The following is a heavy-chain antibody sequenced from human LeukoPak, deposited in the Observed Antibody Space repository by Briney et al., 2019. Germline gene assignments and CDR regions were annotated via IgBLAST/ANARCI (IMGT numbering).Heavy chain of an antibody. CDR2: ISGSGGST. CDR3: ANGGCSGGSCFTFDY. CDR1: GFTFSSYA. D-gene: IGHD2-15*01. V-gene: IGHV3-23*01. Sequence: GGSLRLSCAASGFTFSSYAMSWVRQAPGKGLEWVSAISGSGGSTYYADSVKGRFTISRDNSKNTLYLQMNSLRAEDTAVYYCANGGCSGGSCFTFDYWGQGTLVTVSS. J-gene: IGHJ4*02.